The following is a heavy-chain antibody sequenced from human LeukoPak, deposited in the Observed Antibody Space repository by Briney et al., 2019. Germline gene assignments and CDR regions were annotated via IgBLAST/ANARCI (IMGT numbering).Heavy chain of an antibody. V-gene: IGHV1-2*02. CDR1: GYTFTGYY. CDR2: INPNSGGT. Sequence: ASVKVSCKVSGYTFTGYYMHWVRLAPGQGLEWMGWINPNSGGTNYARKFQGRVTMTRDTSISTAYMELNRLRSDDTAVYYCARIRDGYNDAYDIWGQGTMVTVSS. D-gene: IGHD5-24*01. J-gene: IGHJ3*02. CDR3: ARIRDGYNDAYDI.